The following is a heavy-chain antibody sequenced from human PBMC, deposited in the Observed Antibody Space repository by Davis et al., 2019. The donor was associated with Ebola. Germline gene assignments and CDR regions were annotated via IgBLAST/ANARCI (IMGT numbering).Heavy chain of an antibody. J-gene: IGHJ4*02. D-gene: IGHD3-22*01. CDR1: GFTFSNYA. V-gene: IGHV3-23*01. Sequence: PGGSLRLSCAASGFTFSNYAMSWVRQVPGKGLEWVSGVSGSGGRTFYADSAKARFTISRDNAKNTLYLQMNSLRAEDTAVYYCAKALYDTTGYYPFDYWGQGTLVTVSS. CDR3: AKALYDTTGYYPFDY. CDR2: VSGSGGRT.